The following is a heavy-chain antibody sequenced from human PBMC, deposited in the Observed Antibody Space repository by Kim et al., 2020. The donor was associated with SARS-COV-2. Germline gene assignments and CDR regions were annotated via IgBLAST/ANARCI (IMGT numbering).Heavy chain of an antibody. J-gene: IGHJ4*02. CDR3: ARDGVVRFFDY. Sequence: NIIYAEKIQGRATLTTDTSTSTAYMELRSLRSDDTAVYYCARDGVVRFFDYWGQGTPITVSS. D-gene: IGHD2-21*01. CDR2: NI. V-gene: IGHV1-18*01.